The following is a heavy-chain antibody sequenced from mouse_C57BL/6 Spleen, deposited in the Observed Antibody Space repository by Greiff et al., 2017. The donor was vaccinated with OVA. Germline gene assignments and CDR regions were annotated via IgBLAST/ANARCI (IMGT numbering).Heavy chain of an antibody. CDR1: GYAFTSSG. CDR2: IYPRSGNT. J-gene: IGHJ2*01. V-gene: IGHV1-81*01. D-gene: IGHD3-2*02. Sequence: VQLQQSGAELARPGASVKLSCKASGYAFTSSGISWVKQRTGQGLEWIGGIYPRSGNTYYNGKFKGKATLTADKSSSTAYMELRSLTSEDSAVYVCASLGDSSGYEDVDYWGQGTTLTVSS. CDR3: ASLGDSSGYEDVDY.